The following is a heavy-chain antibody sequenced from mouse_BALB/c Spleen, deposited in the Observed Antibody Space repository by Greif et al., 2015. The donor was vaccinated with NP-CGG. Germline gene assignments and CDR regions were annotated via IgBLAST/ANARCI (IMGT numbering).Heavy chain of an antibody. V-gene: IGHV5-4*02. Sequence: DVKLVESGGGLVKPGGSLKLSCAASGFTFSDYYMYWVRQTPEKRLEWVATISDGGSYTYYPDSVKGRFTISRDNAKNNLYLQMSSLKSEDTAMYYRARGGNYGFDYWGQGTTLTVSS. CDR3: ARGGNYGFDY. D-gene: IGHD2-1*01. CDR1: GFTFSDYY. CDR2: ISDGGSYT. J-gene: IGHJ2*01.